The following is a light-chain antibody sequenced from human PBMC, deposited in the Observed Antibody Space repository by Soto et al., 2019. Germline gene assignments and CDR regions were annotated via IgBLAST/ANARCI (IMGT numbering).Light chain of an antibody. Sequence: QSVLTQPPSAAGSPGQSVTISCIGTSSDVGGYNYVSWYQQHPAKAPKLMIYEVSKRPSGVPDRFSGSTYGNTASLTVSGRQAEDEADYYCSSYAASNNLGVFGGGTKVTV. CDR1: SSDVGGYNY. V-gene: IGLV2-8*01. CDR2: EVS. J-gene: IGLJ2*01. CDR3: SSYAASNNLGV.